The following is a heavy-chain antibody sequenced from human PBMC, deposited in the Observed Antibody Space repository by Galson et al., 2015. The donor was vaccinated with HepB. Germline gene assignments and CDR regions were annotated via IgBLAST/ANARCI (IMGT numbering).Heavy chain of an antibody. CDR3: ARHQYGGKSGEKGIDY. CDR1: GDPFTNFP. Sequence: SVKVSCKASGDPFTNFPISWVRQAPGQGLEWMGGISPVLNTADYAQKFQDRVTITDRSITTAYLQWSSLKASDTAMYYCARHQYGGKSGEKGIDYWGQGTLVTVS. D-gene: IGHD4-23*01. CDR2: ISPVLNTA. V-gene: IGHV1-69*10. J-gene: IGHJ4*02.